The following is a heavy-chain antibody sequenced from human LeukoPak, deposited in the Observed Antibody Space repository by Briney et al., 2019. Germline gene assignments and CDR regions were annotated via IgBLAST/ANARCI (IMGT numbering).Heavy chain of an antibody. CDR1: GYTFTSYG. J-gene: IGHJ4*02. CDR2: IIPIFGTA. CDR3: ARDEEQQLNYFDY. Sequence: GASVKVSCKASGYTFTSYGISWVRQAPGQGLEWMGGIIPIFGTANYAQKFQGRVTITADESTSTAYMELSSLRSEDTAVYYCARDEEQQLNYFDYWGQGTLVTVSS. V-gene: IGHV1-69*13. D-gene: IGHD6-13*01.